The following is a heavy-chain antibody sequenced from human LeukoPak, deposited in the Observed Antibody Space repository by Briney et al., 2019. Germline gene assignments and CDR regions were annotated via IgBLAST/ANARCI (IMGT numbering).Heavy chain of an antibody. Sequence: GGSLRLSCAASGFTFSSYWMHWVRQAPGKGLVWVSRINSDGSSTSYADSVKGRFTISRDSAKNTLYLQMNSLRAEDTAVYYCARDSSSWYPDAFDIWGQGTMVTVSS. CDR2: INSDGSST. CDR1: GFTFSSYW. CDR3: ARDSSSWYPDAFDI. V-gene: IGHV3-74*01. D-gene: IGHD6-13*01. J-gene: IGHJ3*02.